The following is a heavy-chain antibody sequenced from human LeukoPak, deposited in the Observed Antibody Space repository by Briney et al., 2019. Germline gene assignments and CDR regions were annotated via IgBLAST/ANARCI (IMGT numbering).Heavy chain of an antibody. CDR2: INKDGSST. D-gene: IGHD6-13*01. CDR3: ARDGAAAGTDYFDY. Sequence: GGSLRRYCAASGFTFSSYWMHWVRQAPGKGLVWVSRINKDGSSTSYADSVKGRFTISRDNTKNTLFLQMNSLRAEDTAVYYCARDGAAAGTDYFDYWGQGTLVTVSS. V-gene: IGHV3-74*01. J-gene: IGHJ4*02. CDR1: GFTFSSYW.